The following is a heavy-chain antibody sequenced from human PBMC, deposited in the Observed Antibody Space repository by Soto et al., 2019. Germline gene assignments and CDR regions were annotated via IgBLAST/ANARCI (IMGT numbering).Heavy chain of an antibody. D-gene: IGHD2-2*01. J-gene: IGHJ5*02. CDR2: IIPIFGRP. V-gene: IGHV1-69*01. CDR1: GGTFGSYT. Sequence: QVQLVQSGPEVKKPGSSVKVSCKAYGGTFGSYTISWVRQAPGQGLEWLGGIIPIFGRPDYAQKFQGRLTISADESTSTVYLELGSLTSEDTAVYYFARSTDSSYVRRWFDPWGQGTVVTVSS. CDR3: ARSTDSSYVRRWFDP.